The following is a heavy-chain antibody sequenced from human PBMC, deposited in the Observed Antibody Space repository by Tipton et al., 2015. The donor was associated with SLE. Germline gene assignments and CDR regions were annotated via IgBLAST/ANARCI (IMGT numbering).Heavy chain of an antibody. CDR1: GFTFSSYG. V-gene: IGHV3-23*01. Sequence: SLRLSCAASGFTFSSYGMSWVRQAPGKGLEWVSAISGSGGSTYYADSVKGRFTISRDNSKNTLYLQMNSLRAEDTAVYYCATGDCGGDCSYYYYYGMDVWGQGTTVTVSS. D-gene: IGHD2-21*01. CDR2: ISGSGGST. CDR3: ATGDCGGDCSYYYYYGMDV. J-gene: IGHJ6*02.